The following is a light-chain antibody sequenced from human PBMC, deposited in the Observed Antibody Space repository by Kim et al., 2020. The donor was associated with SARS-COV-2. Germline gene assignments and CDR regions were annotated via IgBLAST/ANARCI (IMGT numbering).Light chain of an antibody. J-gene: IGLJ1*01. CDR3: QSYDNSLSGYV. V-gene: IGLV1-40*01. Sequence: QSVLTQPPSVSGAPGQRVTISCTGSISNIGAGYDVHWYQQLPVTVPKLLIYGNSNRPSGVPDRFSGSKSDTSASLAITGLQAEDEADYYCQSYDNSLSGYVFGSGTKVTVL. CDR2: GNS. CDR1: ISNIGAGYD.